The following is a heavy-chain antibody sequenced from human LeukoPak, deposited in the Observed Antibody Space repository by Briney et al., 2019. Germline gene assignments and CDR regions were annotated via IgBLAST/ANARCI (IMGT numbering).Heavy chain of an antibody. CDR1: GFTFSSYW. J-gene: IGHJ3*02. V-gene: IGHV3-7*03. CDR3: AKDTSAYAYDAFHI. CDR2: IRQDGSEK. D-gene: IGHD2-2*01. Sequence: PGGSLRLSCAASGFTFSSYWMSWVRQAPGKGLEWVANIRQDGSEKYYVDSVKGRFTISRDNAKNSLYLQMNSLRAEDTALYYCAKDTSAYAYDAFHIWGQGTMVTVSS.